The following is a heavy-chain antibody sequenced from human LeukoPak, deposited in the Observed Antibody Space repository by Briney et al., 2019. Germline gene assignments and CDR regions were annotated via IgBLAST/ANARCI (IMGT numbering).Heavy chain of an antibody. J-gene: IGHJ4*02. CDR3: ARHSGSYRYLLPFDY. V-gene: IGHV5-51*01. D-gene: IGHD1-26*01. Sequence: GESLKISCKGSGYSFTGYWIGWVRQMPGKGLEWMGIIYPGDSDTRYSPSFQGQVTISADKSISTAYLQWSSLKASDTAMYYCARHSGSYRYLLPFDYWGQGTLVTVSS. CDR1: GYSFTGYW. CDR2: IYPGDSDT.